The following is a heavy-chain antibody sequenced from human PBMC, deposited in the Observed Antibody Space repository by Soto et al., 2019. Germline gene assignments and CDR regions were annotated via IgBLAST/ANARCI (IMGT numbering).Heavy chain of an antibody. CDR1: GGSISSSSYY. Sequence: QLQLQESGPGLVKPSETLSLTCTVSGGSISSSSYYWGWIRQPPGKGLEWIGSIYYSGSTYYNPSLKSRVTISVDTSKNQFSLKLSSVTAADTAVYYCARQLWTTVIWFDPWGQGTLVTVSS. CDR3: ARQLWTTVIWFDP. CDR2: IYYSGST. V-gene: IGHV4-39*01. J-gene: IGHJ5*02. D-gene: IGHD4-4*01.